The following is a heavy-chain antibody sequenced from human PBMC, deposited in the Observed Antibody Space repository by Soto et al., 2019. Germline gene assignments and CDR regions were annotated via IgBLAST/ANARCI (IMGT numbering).Heavy chain of an antibody. J-gene: IGHJ4*02. CDR3: SRAFTVMGLFDC. CDR2: LYHGGAT. V-gene: IGHV4-30-2*01. CDR1: GGSVSSGTYS. Sequence: SGTLSLTCAVSGGSVSSGTYSWSWIRQPPGKGLEWIGYLYHGGATYSNPTLKNQVPISRYWAKNAFPVTLNSVTAADTAVSYCSRAFTVMGLFDCWGTRILVTNSS. D-gene: IGHD5-18*01.